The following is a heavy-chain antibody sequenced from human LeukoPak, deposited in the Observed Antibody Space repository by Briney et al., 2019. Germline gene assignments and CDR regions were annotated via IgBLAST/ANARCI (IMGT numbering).Heavy chain of an antibody. Sequence: SVKVSCKASGGTFSSYAISWVRQAPGQGLEWMGGIIPIFGTANYAQKFQGRVTITADESTSTAYMELSSLRSEDTAVYYCARDTGEYCGGDCMGPPFAFDIWGQGTMVTVFS. D-gene: IGHD2-21*01. CDR2: IIPIFGTA. CDR1: GGTFSSYA. CDR3: ARDTGEYCGGDCMGPPFAFDI. V-gene: IGHV1-69*13. J-gene: IGHJ3*02.